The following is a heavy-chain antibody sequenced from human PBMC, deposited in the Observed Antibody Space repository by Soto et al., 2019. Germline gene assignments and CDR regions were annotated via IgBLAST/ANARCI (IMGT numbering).Heavy chain of an antibody. CDR2: IIPVFGTA. Sequence: QVQLVQSGAEVKKPGSSVKVSCKASGGTLSNYGISWVRQAPGQGLEWMGGIIPVFGTANYAQKFQGRVTXXAXXSTGTVYVEVSSLRSEDTAVYYCARGDATKIVVTTYYGMDVWGQGTTVTVSS. CDR1: GGTLSNYG. D-gene: IGHD4-17*01. J-gene: IGHJ6*02. CDR3: ARGDATKIVVTTYYGMDV. V-gene: IGHV1-69*12.